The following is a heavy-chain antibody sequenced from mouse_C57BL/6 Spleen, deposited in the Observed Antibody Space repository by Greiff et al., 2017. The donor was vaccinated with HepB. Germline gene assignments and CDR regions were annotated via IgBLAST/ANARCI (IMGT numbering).Heavy chain of an antibody. Sequence: QVQLQQSGAELVRPGSSVKLSCKASGYTFTSYWMDWVKQRPGQGLEWIGNIYPSDSETHYNQKFKDKATLTVDKSSSTAYMQLSSLTSEDSAVYYCARTGWLLRYFDVWGTGTTVTVSS. CDR3: ARTGWLLRYFDV. V-gene: IGHV1-61*01. D-gene: IGHD2-3*01. CDR1: GYTFTSYW. J-gene: IGHJ1*03. CDR2: IYPSDSET.